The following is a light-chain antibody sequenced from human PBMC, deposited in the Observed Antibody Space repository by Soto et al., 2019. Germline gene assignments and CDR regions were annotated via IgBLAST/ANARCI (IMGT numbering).Light chain of an antibody. CDR3: QQYGSSPWT. CDR2: GAL. CDR1: QTMSGTY. J-gene: IGKJ1*01. V-gene: IGKV3-20*01. Sequence: EIVFTQSPGTLSLSPGERATLSCRASQTMSGTYLAWYQQKPGQAPRLLIYGALTRATGVPARFSGSGSGTDFTLTISRLEPEDFAVYYCQQYGSSPWTFGQGTKVDIK.